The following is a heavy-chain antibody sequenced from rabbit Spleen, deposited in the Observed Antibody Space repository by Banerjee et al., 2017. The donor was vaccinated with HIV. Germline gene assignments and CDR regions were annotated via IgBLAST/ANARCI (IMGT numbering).Heavy chain of an antibody. J-gene: IGHJ4*01. CDR2: IAGSSSGFT. V-gene: IGHV1S45*01. Sequence: QEQLEESGGGLVKPEGSLALTCKASGFSFSSSDYICWVRQAPGKGLEWISCIAGSSSGFTYSATWAKGRFTISKTSSTTVTLQMTSLTAADTATYFCARDLAGIIGWNFNLGGQGTLVTVS. CDR3: ARDLAGIIGWNFNL. CDR1: GFSFSSSDY. D-gene: IGHD4-1*01.